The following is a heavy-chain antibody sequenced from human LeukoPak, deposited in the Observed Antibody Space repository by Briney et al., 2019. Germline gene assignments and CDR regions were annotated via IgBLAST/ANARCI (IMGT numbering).Heavy chain of an antibody. CDR2: IKPDGSVK. CDR3: ASGSHCDF. J-gene: IGHJ4*02. CDR1: GSTFSSNW. Sequence: GGSLRLSCAASGSTFSSNWMSWVRQVPGKGLEWVANIKPDGSVKQYAQSVKGRFTISRDNTRNSLDLQMSSLRAEDTAVYYCASGSHCDFWGQGTLVTVSS. V-gene: IGHV3-7*01.